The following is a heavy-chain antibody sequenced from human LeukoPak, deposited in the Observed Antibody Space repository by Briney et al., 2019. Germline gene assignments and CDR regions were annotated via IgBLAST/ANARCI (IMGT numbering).Heavy chain of an antibody. Sequence: YPSQTLSLTCTVSGGSISSGGYYWSWIRQHPGKGLEWIGYIYYSGSTYYNPSLKSRVTISVDTSKNQFSLKLSSVTAADTAVYYCARSYDSSGYYYVGFDYWGQGTLVTVSS. CDR3: ARSYDSSGYYYVGFDY. V-gene: IGHV4-31*03. CDR2: IYYSGST. J-gene: IGHJ4*02. CDR1: GGSISSGGYY. D-gene: IGHD3-22*01.